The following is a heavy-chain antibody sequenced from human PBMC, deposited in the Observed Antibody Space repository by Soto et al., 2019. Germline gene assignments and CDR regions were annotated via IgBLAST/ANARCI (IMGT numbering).Heavy chain of an antibody. CDR1: GYTFTSYA. V-gene: IGHV1-3*01. Sequence: QVPLVQSGAEVKKPGASVKVSCKASGYTFTSYAMHWVRQAPGQRLEWMGWINAGNGNTKYSQKFQGRVTITRDTSASTGNMERSSLRSEDTAVYYCARDGWTSGYYYGMDVWGQGTTVTVSS. D-gene: IGHD6-19*01. J-gene: IGHJ6*02. CDR2: INAGNGNT. CDR3: ARDGWTSGYYYGMDV.